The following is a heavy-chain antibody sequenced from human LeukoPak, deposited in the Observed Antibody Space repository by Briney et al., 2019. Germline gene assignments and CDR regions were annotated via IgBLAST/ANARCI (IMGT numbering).Heavy chain of an antibody. V-gene: IGHV3-9*01. D-gene: IGHD5-12*01. CDR2: ISWNSGSI. Sequence: GGSLRLSCAASGFTFDDYAMHWVRQAPGKGLEWVSGISWNSGSIGYADSVRGRFPISRDNAKNSLYLQMNSLRAEDTALYYCAKDRTLGGYSGYDPHYFDYWGQGTLVTVSS. CDR1: GFTFDDYA. J-gene: IGHJ4*02. CDR3: AKDRTLGGYSGYDPHYFDY.